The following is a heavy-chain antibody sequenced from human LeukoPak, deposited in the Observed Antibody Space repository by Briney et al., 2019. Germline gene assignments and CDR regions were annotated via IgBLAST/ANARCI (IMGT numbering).Heavy chain of an antibody. V-gene: IGHV1-69*06. CDR3: ARGPREGMIVVIISHHFDY. J-gene: IGHJ4*02. CDR2: IIPIFGTA. D-gene: IGHD3-22*01. CDR1: GGTFSSYA. Sequence: SVKVSCKASGGTFSSYAISWVRQAPGQGLEWMGGIIPIFGTANYAQKFQGRVTITADKSTSTAYMELSSLRSEDTAVYYCARGPREGMIVVIISHHFDYWGQGTLVTVSS.